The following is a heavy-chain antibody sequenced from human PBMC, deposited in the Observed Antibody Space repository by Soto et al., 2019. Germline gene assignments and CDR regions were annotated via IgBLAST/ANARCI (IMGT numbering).Heavy chain of an antibody. CDR2: INVGNGNT. D-gene: IGHD6-19*01. CDR3: AREKWGSGSRWLDP. CDR1: GYTYISYS. V-gene: IGHV1-3*01. Sequence: VSVKVSCNASGYTYISYSMHWVRQAPGQRLEWMGWINVGNGNTKYSQNFQGRVTINQDTSASTAYMELSSLTSEDTAVYYCAREKWGSGSRWLDPWGQGTLVTVSS. J-gene: IGHJ5*02.